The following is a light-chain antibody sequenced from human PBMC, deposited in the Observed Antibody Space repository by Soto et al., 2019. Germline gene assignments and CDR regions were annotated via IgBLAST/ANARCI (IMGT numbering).Light chain of an antibody. J-gene: IGKJ2*01. Sequence: EIVLTQSPGTLSLSPGERATLSCRASQSVSSSYLAWYQQKPGQAPRLLIYGAYSSATGIPDRFSGSGSGTDFTLTISRLEPEDFAVYYCQQYGSSPTYTFGQGTKLEIK. V-gene: IGKV3-20*01. CDR3: QQYGSSPTYT. CDR1: QSVSSSY. CDR2: GAY.